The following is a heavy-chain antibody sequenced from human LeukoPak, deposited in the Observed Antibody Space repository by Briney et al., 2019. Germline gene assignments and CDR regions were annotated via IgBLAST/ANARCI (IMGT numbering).Heavy chain of an antibody. J-gene: IGHJ4*02. Sequence: PGGSLRFSCAASGFTFSSYAMSWVRQAPGKGLEWVSAISGSGGDTYYTDSVKGRFTISRDSTKNTLFLQMNSLRADDTAVYYCAKTGGPWDWGQGTLVTVSS. V-gene: IGHV3-23*01. CDR2: ISGSGGDT. CDR1: GFTFSSYA. D-gene: IGHD7-27*01. CDR3: AKTGGPWD.